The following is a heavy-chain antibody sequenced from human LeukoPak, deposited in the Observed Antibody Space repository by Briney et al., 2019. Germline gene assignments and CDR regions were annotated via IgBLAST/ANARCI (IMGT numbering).Heavy chain of an antibody. CDR3: VKDLGRYRNNCFDY. D-gene: IGHD1-26*01. CDR2: ISGSGGGT. V-gene: IGHV3-23*01. Sequence: GGSLRLSCAASGFTFSSYAMSWVRRAPEKGLEWVSTISGSGGGTYYADSVKGRFTISRDDSKNTLYLQMNSLRAEETAVYYCVKDLGRYRNNCFDYWGQGTLVTVSS. J-gene: IGHJ4*02. CDR1: GFTFSSYA.